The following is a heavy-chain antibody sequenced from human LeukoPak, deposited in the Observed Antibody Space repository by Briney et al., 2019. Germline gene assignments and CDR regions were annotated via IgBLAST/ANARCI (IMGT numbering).Heavy chain of an antibody. V-gene: IGHV4-39*01. J-gene: IGHJ4*02. Sequence: PSETLSLTCTVSGGSISSSSYYWGWIRQPPGKGLEWIGSIYYSGSTYCNPSLKSRVTISVDTSKNQFSLKLSSVTAADTAVYYCARRYSGSYYHYWGQGTLVTVSS. D-gene: IGHD1-26*01. CDR1: GGSISSSSYY. CDR2: IYYSGST. CDR3: ARRYSGSYYHY.